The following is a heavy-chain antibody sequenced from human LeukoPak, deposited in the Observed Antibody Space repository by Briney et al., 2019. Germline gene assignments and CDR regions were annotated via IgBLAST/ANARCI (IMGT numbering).Heavy chain of an antibody. CDR3: ARDQVTKGDYYYYYGMDA. D-gene: IGHD4-17*01. CDR1: GFTFSSYA. CDR2: ISYDGSNK. V-gene: IGHV3-30-3*01. J-gene: IGHJ6*02. Sequence: SGGSLRLSCAASGFTFSSYAMHWVRQAPGKGLEWVAVISYDGSNKYYADSVKGRFTISRDNSKNTLYLQMNSLRAEDTAVYYCARDQVTKGDYYYYYGMDAWGQGTTVTVSS.